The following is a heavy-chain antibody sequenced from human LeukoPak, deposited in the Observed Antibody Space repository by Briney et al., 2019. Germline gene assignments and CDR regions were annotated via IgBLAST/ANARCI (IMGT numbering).Heavy chain of an antibody. J-gene: IGHJ4*02. CDR3: ASTPLGSSSTGY. Sequence: GGSLRLSCAASGFTFSSYSMNWVRQAPGKGLEWVSSISSSSSYIYYADSVKGRFTISRDNAKNSLYLQMNSLRAEDTAVYYCASTPLGSSSTGYWGQGTLVTVSS. V-gene: IGHV3-21*01. CDR2: ISSSSSYI. D-gene: IGHD6-6*01. CDR1: GFTFSSYS.